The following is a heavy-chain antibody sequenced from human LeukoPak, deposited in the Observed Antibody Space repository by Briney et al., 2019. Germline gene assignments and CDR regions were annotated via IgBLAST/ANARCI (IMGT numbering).Heavy chain of an antibody. Sequence: SETLSLTCAVYGGSFSGYYWSWIRQPPGKGLEWIGEINHSGSTNYNPSLKSRVTISVDTSKNQFSLKLSSVTAADTAVYYCARWVGDGYNFDDYWGQGTLVTVSS. CDR2: INHSGST. CDR1: GGSFSGYY. D-gene: IGHD5-24*01. J-gene: IGHJ4*02. CDR3: ARWVGDGYNFDDY. V-gene: IGHV4-34*01.